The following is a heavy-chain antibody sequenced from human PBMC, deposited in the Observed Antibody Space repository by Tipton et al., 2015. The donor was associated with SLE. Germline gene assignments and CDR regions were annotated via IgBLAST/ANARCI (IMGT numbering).Heavy chain of an antibody. D-gene: IGHD2-21*01. J-gene: IGHJ3*02. CDR3: AKDLAAILWRGNAFDI. V-gene: IGHV3-23*01. CDR2: ISGSGGST. CDR1: GFTFSSYA. Sequence: SLRLSCAASGFTFSSYAMSWVRQATGKGLEWVSAISGSGGSTYYADSVKGRFTISRDNSKNTLYLQMNSLRAEDTAVYYCAKDLAAILWRGNAFDIWGQGTMVTVSS.